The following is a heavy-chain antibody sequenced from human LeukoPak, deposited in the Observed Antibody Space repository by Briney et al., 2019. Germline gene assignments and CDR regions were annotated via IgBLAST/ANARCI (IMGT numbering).Heavy chain of an antibody. CDR3: ARLLTIIYYFDY. CDR2: IYHSGST. V-gene: IGHV4-38-2*01. D-gene: IGHD3-10*01. Sequence: SETQSLTCAVSGYSISSGYYWGWIRQPPGKGLEWIGSIYHSGSTYYNPSPKSRVTISVDTSKNQFSLKLSSVTAADTAVYYCARLLTIIYYFDYWGQGTLVTVSS. CDR1: GYSISSGYY. J-gene: IGHJ4*02.